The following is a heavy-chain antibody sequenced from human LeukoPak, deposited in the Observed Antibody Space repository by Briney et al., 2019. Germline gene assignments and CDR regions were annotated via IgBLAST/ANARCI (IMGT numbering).Heavy chain of an antibody. D-gene: IGHD6-6*01. V-gene: IGHV1-69*01. CDR3: ARDQVGIAARPVGSYYYYGMDV. J-gene: IGHJ6*02. CDR1: GGTFSSYA. CDR2: IIPIFGTA. Sequence: ASVKVSCKASGGTFSSYAISWVRQAPGQGLEWMGGIIPIFGTANYAQKFQGRVTITADESTSTAYMELSSLRSEDTAVYYCARDQVGIAARPVGSYYYYGMDVWGQGTTVIVSS.